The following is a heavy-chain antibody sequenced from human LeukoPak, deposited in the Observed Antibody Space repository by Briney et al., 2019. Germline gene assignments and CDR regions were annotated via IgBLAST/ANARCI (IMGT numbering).Heavy chain of an antibody. J-gene: IGHJ4*02. CDR3: ARDSCSSTSCYEGDY. CDR1: GGTFSSYA. D-gene: IGHD2-2*01. Sequence: ASVKVSCKASGGTFSSYAISWVRQAPGQGLEWMGRIIPILGIANYAQKFQGRVTITADKSTSTAYMELSSLRSEDTAVYYCARDSCSSTSCYEGDYWGQGTLVTVSS. CDR2: IIPILGIA. V-gene: IGHV1-69*04.